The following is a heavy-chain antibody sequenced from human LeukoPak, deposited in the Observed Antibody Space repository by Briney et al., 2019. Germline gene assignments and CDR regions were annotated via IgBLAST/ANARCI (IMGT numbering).Heavy chain of an antibody. CDR1: GFTFSSYG. J-gene: IGHJ4*02. CDR2: ISYDGSNK. V-gene: IGHV3-30*18. CDR3: AKDRKGQLWPSYFDY. Sequence: GRSLRLSCAASGFTFSSYGMHWVRLAPGKGLEWVAVISYDGSNKYYADSVKGRFTISRDNSKNTLYLQMNSLRAEDTAVYYCAKDRKGQLWPSYFDYWGQGTMVTVSS. D-gene: IGHD5-18*01.